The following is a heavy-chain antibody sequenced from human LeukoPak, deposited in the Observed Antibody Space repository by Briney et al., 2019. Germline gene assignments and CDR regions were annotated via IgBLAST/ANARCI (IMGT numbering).Heavy chain of an antibody. V-gene: IGHV4-4*07. Sequence: SETLSLTCTVSGGSISSYYWSWLRQPAGKGLEWIGRIYTSGSTNYNPFLKSRVTMSVDTSKNQFSLKLSSVTAADTAVYYCARDYSNFQFDYWGQGTLVTVSS. J-gene: IGHJ4*02. CDR1: GGSISSYY. D-gene: IGHD4-11*01. CDR3: ARDYSNFQFDY. CDR2: IYTSGST.